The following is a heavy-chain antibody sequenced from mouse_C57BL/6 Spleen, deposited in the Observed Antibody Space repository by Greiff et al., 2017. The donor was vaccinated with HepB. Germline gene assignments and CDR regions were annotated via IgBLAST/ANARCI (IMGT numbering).Heavy chain of an antibody. CDR1: GYTFTDYY. V-gene: IGHV1-19*01. CDR2: INPYNGGT. Sequence: VQLQQPGPVLVKPGASVKMSCKASGYTFTDYYMNWVKQSHGKSLEWIGVINPYNGGTSYNQKFKGKATLTVDKSSSTAYMELNSLTSEDSAVYYCAREHGSSYVDYWDQGTTLTVSS. D-gene: IGHD1-1*01. J-gene: IGHJ2*01. CDR3: AREHGSSYVDY.